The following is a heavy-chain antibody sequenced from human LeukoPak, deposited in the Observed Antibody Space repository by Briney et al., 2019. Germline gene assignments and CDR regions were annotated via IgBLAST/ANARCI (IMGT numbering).Heavy chain of an antibody. CDR2: ISGSGGST. D-gene: IGHD1-26*01. V-gene: IGHV3-23*01. J-gene: IGHJ4*02. Sequence: ETLSLTCTVSGGSISSYYWSWVRQAPGKGLEWVSGISGSGGSTYYADSVGRFSISRDNSKNTLYLQMTSLRAEDTAVYYCGKEGRGMGAATIDYWGQGTLVTVSS. CDR1: GGSISSYY. CDR3: GKEGRGMGAATIDY.